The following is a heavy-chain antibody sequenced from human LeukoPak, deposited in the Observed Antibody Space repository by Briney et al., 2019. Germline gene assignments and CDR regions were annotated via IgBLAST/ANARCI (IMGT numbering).Heavy chain of an antibody. CDR2: IYHSGNT. V-gene: IGHV4-38-2*02. Sequence: PSETLSLTCTVSSYSIRTSYHWGWIRQFPGKGLEWIGSIYHSGNTYYNPSLRSRVTISVDTSKNQFSLNLSSVTAADTAVYYCARDRIMIFGVVISSFDYWGQGTLVTVSS. CDR3: ARDRIMIFGVVISSFDY. CDR1: SYSIRTSYH. D-gene: IGHD3-3*01. J-gene: IGHJ4*02.